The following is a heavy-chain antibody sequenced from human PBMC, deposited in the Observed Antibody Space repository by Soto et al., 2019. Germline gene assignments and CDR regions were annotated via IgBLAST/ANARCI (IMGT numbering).Heavy chain of an antibody. V-gene: IGHV3-21*01. Sequence: PGRSLRLSCAASGFTFSSYSMTWVRQAPGKGLEWVSSISSSSSYIYYADSVKGRFTISRDNAKNSLYVQMNSLRAEDTAVYYCARDQAVAGSDFDYWGQGTLVTVSS. CDR2: ISSSSSYI. J-gene: IGHJ4*02. CDR1: GFTFSSYS. D-gene: IGHD6-19*01. CDR3: ARDQAVAGSDFDY.